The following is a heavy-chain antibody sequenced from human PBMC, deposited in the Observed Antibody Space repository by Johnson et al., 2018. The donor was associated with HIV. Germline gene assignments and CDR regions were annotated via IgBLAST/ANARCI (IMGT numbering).Heavy chain of an antibody. D-gene: IGHD3-22*01. Sequence: VQLVESGGGVVQPGRSLRLSCAASGFTVSSNYMSWVRQAPGKGLEWVSVIYSGGSTYYADSVKGRFTISRDNSKNTLYLQMNSLRAEDTAVYYCARDRGQWLLGMSDAFDIWGQGTMVTVSS. CDR3: ARDRGQWLLGMSDAFDI. CDR1: GFTVSSNY. J-gene: IGHJ3*02. V-gene: IGHV3-66*01. CDR2: IYSGGST.